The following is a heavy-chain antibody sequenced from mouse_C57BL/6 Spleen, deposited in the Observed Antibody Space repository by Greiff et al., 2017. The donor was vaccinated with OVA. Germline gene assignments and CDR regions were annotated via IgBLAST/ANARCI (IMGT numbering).Heavy chain of an antibody. CDR1: GYTFTSYW. J-gene: IGHJ1*03. CDR2: IDPSDSYT. Sequence: QVQLKQSGAELVKPGASVKLSCKASGYTFTSYWMQWVKQRPGQGLEWIGEIDPSDSYTNYNQRFKGKATLTVDTSSSTAYMQLSSLTSEDSAVYYCARSRNYSYFDVWGTGTTVTVSS. V-gene: IGHV1-50*01. CDR3: ARSRNYSYFDV.